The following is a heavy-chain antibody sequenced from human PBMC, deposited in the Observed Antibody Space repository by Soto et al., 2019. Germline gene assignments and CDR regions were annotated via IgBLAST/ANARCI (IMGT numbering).Heavy chain of an antibody. Sequence: GASVKVSCKASGYTFTRYYLHWVRQAPGQGLEWMGIINPSGGSTSYAQKFQGRVSMTRDTSTSTVYMELSSLRSEDTAVYYCARAMGMITFGGVLVPPLTCFDLWGQGTLVTVSS. CDR1: GYTFTRYY. V-gene: IGHV1-46*01. D-gene: IGHD3-16*02. CDR2: INPSGGST. CDR3: ARAMGMITFGGVLVPPLTCFDL. J-gene: IGHJ4*02.